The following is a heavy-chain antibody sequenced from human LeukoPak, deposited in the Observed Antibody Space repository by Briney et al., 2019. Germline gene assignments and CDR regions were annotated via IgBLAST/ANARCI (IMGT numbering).Heavy chain of an antibody. CDR3: ARRYYGSGSYPFDY. Sequence: SETLSLTCTVSGGSISSYYWSWIRQPPGKGLEWIGYIYTSGSANYNPSLKSRVTISVDTSKNQFSLQLSSVTAADTAVYYCARRYYGSGSYPFDYWGQGTLVTVSS. J-gene: IGHJ4*02. CDR1: GGSISSYY. V-gene: IGHV4-4*09. CDR2: IYTSGSA. D-gene: IGHD3-10*01.